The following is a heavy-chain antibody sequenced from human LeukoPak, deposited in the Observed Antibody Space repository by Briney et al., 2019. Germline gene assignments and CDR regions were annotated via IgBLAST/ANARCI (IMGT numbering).Heavy chain of an antibody. CDR2: ISSSGSTI. CDR3: ARGGVGYSYGFDAFDI. D-gene: IGHD5-18*01. V-gene: IGHV3-48*03. J-gene: IGHJ3*02. CDR1: GFTFSSYE. Sequence: PGGSLRLSCVASGFTFSSYEMNWVRQAPGKGLEWVSYISSSGSTIYYADSVKGRLTISRDNAKNSLYLQMNSLRAEDTAVYYCARGGVGYSYGFDAFDIWGQGTMGTVSS.